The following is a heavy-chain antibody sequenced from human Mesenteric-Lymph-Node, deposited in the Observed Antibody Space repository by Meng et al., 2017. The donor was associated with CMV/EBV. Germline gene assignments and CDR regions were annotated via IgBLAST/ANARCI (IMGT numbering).Heavy chain of an antibody. V-gene: IGHV1-2*02. D-gene: IGHD1-26*01. CDR1: GYTFTGYQ. CDR2: INPNSGDT. J-gene: IGHJ3*02. CDR3: ASGGSYQSEGGAFDI. Sequence: ASVKVSCKASGYTFTGYQLHWVRQAPGQGLEWMGLINPNSGDTNYAQKFQGRVTMTRDTSISTAYMELSRLRSDDTAVYYCASGGSYQSEGGAFDIWGQGTMVTVSS.